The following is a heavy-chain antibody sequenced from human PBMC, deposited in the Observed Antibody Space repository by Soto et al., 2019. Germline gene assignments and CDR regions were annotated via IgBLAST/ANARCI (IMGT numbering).Heavy chain of an antibody. CDR2: IYTSGST. CDR1: GGSISSYY. V-gene: IGHV4-4*07. D-gene: IGHD3-3*01. Sequence: LSLTCTVSGGSISSYYWSWIRQPAGKGLEWIGRIYTSGSTDYNPSLKSRVTMSVDTSKNQFSLKLSSVTAADTAVYYCARVVGDFWSGYYTGYAFDIWGQGTMVTVSS. CDR3: ARVVGDFWSGYYTGYAFDI. J-gene: IGHJ3*02.